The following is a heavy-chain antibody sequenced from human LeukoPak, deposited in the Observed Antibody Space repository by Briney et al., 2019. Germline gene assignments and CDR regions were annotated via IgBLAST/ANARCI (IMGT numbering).Heavy chain of an antibody. D-gene: IGHD6-13*01. Sequence: SETLSLTCAVYGGSFNGYYWSWIRQPPGKGLEWIGEINHSGSTNYSPSLKSRVTLSVDTSKNQFSLKLSSVTAADTAVYYCARDLAPPAAGTVFDYWGQGTLVTVSS. CDR3: ARDLAPPAAGTVFDY. CDR1: GGSFNGYY. CDR2: INHSGST. V-gene: IGHV4-34*01. J-gene: IGHJ4*02.